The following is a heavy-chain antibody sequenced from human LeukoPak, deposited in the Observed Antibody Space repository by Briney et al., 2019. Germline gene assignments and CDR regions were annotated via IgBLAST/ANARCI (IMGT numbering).Heavy chain of an antibody. D-gene: IGHD1-26*01. CDR2: ISYDGSNK. CDR3: ARTQYSGSYFDY. CDR1: GLTFSSYA. V-gene: IGHV3-30-3*01. J-gene: IGHJ4*02. Sequence: GGSLRLSCAASGLTFSSYAMHWVRQAPGKGLEWVAVISYDGSNKYYADSVKGRFTISRDNSKNTLYLQMNSLRAEDTAVYYCARTQYSGSYFDYWGQGTLVTVSS.